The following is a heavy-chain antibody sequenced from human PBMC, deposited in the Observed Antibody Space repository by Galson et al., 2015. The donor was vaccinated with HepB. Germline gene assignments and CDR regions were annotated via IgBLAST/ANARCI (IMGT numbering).Heavy chain of an antibody. CDR3: ARDRMVRGVIIRGFGY. V-gene: IGHV4-34*01. D-gene: IGHD3-10*01. CDR1: GGSFSGYY. Sequence: ETLSLTCAVYGGSFSGYYWSWLRQPPGKGLEWMGEINHSGSTNYNPSLKSRVTISVDTSKNQFSLKLSSVTAADTAVYYCARDRMVRGVIIRGFGYWGQGTLVTVSS. J-gene: IGHJ4*02. CDR2: INHSGST.